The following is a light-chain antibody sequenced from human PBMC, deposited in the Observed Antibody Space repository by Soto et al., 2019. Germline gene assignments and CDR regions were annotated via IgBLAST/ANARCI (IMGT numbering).Light chain of an antibody. J-gene: IGKJ1*01. CDR3: QQYDKWPPT. Sequence: EIVLTQSPGSLSLSPGERATLSFRASQGVSSSYIAWYQQKPGQAPRLLIYGASTRATGIPVRFSGSGSGTEFTLTISSLQSEDFAVYYCQQYDKWPPTFGQGTKVDIK. CDR1: QGVSSSY. CDR2: GAS. V-gene: IGKV3-15*01.